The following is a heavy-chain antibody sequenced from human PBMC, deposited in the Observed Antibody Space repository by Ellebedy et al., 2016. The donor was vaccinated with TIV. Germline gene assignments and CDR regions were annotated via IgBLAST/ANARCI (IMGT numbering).Heavy chain of an antibody. CDR1: GGSFSGYY. J-gene: IGHJ5*02. CDR2: INHSRST. Sequence: MPSETLSLTCAVYGGSFSGYYWSWIRQPPGKGLEWIGEINHSRSTNYNPSLKSRVTISVDTSKNQFSLKLSSVTAADTAVYYCARPLNWFDPWGQGTLVTVSS. CDR3: ARPLNWFDP. V-gene: IGHV4-34*01.